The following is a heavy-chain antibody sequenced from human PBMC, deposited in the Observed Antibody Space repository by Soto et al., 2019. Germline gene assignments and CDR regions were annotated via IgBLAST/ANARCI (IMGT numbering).Heavy chain of an antibody. CDR2: INPNSGGT. CDR3: AIGEGSSSPYYYYYGMDV. V-gene: IGHV1-2*02. Sequence: QVQLVQSGAEVKKPGASVKVSCKASGYTFTGYYMHWVRQAPGQGLEWMGWINPNSGGTNYAQKFQGGVTMTRDKSISTAYMELSRLRSDDTAVYYCAIGEGSSSPYYYYYGMDVWGQGTTVTVSS. CDR1: GYTFTGYY. J-gene: IGHJ6*02. D-gene: IGHD6-6*01.